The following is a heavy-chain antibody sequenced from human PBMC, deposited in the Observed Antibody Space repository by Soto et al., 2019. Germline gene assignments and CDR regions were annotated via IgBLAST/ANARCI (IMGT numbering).Heavy chain of an antibody. D-gene: IGHD1-26*01. J-gene: IGHJ4*02. CDR2: ISLYSDGT. V-gene: IGHV1-18*01. CDR1: GYTFSNYG. Sequence: GASVKVSCKTSGYTFSNYGITWVRQAPGQPLEWLGWISLYSDGTNYAQKFQGRVSMTTDTSTSTAYMELRSLRSDDTAVYYCARGSWELLDPLDYWGQGTLVTVSS. CDR3: ARGSWELLDPLDY.